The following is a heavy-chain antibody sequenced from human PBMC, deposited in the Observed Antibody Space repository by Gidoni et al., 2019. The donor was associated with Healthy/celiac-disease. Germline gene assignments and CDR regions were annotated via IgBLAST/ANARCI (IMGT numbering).Heavy chain of an antibody. CDR1: GFSLNTSGVG. Sequence: QITLKESGPTLVKPTQTLTLTCTFSGFSLNTSGVGVGWIRQPPGKALEWLALIYWNDHKRYSPSLKSRLTITKDTSKNQVVLTMTNMDPVDTNHVDYGFDYWGQGTLVTVSS. J-gene: IGHJ4*02. D-gene: IGHD4-17*01. CDR2: IYWNDHK. V-gene: IGHV2-5*01. CDR3: GFDY.